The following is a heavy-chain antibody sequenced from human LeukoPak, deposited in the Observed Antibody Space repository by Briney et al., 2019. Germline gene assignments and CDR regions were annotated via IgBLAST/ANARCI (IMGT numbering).Heavy chain of an antibody. CDR1: GFTFSSYG. CDR2: ISYDGSNK. CDR3: AKDHRPGLGKYYFDY. J-gene: IGHJ4*02. Sequence: GGSLRLSCAASGFTFSSYGMHWVRQAPGKGLKWVAVISYDGSNKYYADSVKGRFTISRDNSKNTLYLQMNSLRAEDTAVYYCAKDHRPGLGKYYFDYWGQGTLVTVSS. D-gene: IGHD1-1*01. V-gene: IGHV3-30*18.